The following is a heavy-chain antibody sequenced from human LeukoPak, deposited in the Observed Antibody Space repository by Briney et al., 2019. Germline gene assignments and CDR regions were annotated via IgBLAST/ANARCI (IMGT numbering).Heavy chain of an antibody. Sequence: SETLSLTCAVYGGSFSGYYWSWIRQPPGKGLEWIGEINHSGSTNYNPSLKSRVTISVDTYKNQFSLKLSSVTAADTAVYYCAGQPGYSRSGLLDWGQGTLVTVSS. V-gene: IGHV4-34*01. J-gene: IGHJ4*02. CDR3: AGQPGYSRSGLLD. D-gene: IGHD6-13*01. CDR2: INHSGST. CDR1: GGSFSGYY.